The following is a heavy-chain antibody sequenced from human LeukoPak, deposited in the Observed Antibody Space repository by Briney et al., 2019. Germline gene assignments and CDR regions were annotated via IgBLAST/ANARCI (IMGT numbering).Heavy chain of an antibody. V-gene: IGHV3-11*06. J-gene: IGHJ4*02. CDR2: ISSSSSYT. CDR3: AREGNSGYQDY. D-gene: IGHD5-12*01. Sequence: GGSLRLFCAASGFTFSDYYMSWIRQAPGKGLEWVSYISSSSSYTNYADSVKGRFTISRDNAKNSLYLQMNSLRAEDTAVYYCAREGNSGYQDYWGQGTLVTVSS. CDR1: GFTFSDYY.